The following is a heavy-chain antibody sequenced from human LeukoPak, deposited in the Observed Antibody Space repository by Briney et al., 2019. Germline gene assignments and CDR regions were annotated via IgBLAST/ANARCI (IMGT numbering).Heavy chain of an antibody. CDR1: EFTFSSHS. V-gene: IGHV3-21*01. Sequence: GGSLRFSCAASEFTFSSHSMNRVRQAPGKGLEWVSSISRSGGSIYYADSLKGRFTISRDNAKNSLYLQMNSLRAEDTAVYFCARSLKVSAALDVFDIWGQGTMVTVSS. D-gene: IGHD2-2*01. CDR3: ARSLKVSAALDVFDI. J-gene: IGHJ3*02. CDR2: ISRSGGSI.